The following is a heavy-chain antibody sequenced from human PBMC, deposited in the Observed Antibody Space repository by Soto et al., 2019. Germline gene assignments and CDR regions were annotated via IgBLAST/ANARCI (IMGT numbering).Heavy chain of an antibody. CDR3: ASIRPDIVVVPAASTGGMDV. CDR2: INHSGST. V-gene: IGHV4-34*01. CDR1: GGSFSGYY. D-gene: IGHD2-2*01. Sequence: SETLSLTCAVYGGSFSGYYWSWIRQPPGKGLEWIGEINHSGSTNYNPSLKSRVTISVDTSKNQFSLKLSSATAADTAVYYCASIRPDIVVVPAASTGGMDVWGQGTTVTVSS. J-gene: IGHJ6*02.